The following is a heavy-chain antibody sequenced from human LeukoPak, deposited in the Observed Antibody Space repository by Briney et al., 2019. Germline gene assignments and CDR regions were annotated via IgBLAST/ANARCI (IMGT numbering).Heavy chain of an antibody. V-gene: IGHV3-48*01. CDR3: ARAVGYCSSSICYRFDY. J-gene: IGHJ4*02. CDR1: GFTFSSYS. Sequence: GGSLRLSCAASGFTFSSYSMIWVRQAPGKGLEWVSYISSSSSTIYYADSVKGRFTISRDNAKNSLYLQMNSLRAEDTAVYYCARAVGYCSSSICYRFDYWGLGTLVTVSS. D-gene: IGHD2-2*01. CDR2: ISSSSSTI.